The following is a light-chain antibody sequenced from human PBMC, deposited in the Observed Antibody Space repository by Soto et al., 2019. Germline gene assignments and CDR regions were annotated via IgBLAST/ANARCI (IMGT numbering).Light chain of an antibody. V-gene: IGKV1-5*03. CDR1: QSISTW. J-gene: IGKJ1*01. Sequence: DIQMTQSPSTLSASVGDRVTITCRASQSISTWLAWYQQRAGKAPRLLIYKASNLESGVPARFSGSGSGTDFTLTISSLQPDDFAVYYCQQYNNYPWAFGQGTKVEIK. CDR3: QQYNNYPWA. CDR2: KAS.